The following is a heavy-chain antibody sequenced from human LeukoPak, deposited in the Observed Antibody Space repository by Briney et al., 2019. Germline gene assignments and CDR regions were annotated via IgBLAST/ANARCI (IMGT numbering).Heavy chain of an antibody. CDR2: INPSGGSA. D-gene: IGHD3-22*01. Sequence: ASVKVSCKASGYTFTSYYMHWVRQAPGQGLEWMGIINPSGGSATYAQKFQGRVAMTRDMSTTTVYMELRSLRSEDSAVYYCAREREPYYYDSSGYHPIDYWGQGTLVTVSS. V-gene: IGHV1-46*01. J-gene: IGHJ4*02. CDR1: GYTFTSYY. CDR3: AREREPYYYDSSGYHPIDY.